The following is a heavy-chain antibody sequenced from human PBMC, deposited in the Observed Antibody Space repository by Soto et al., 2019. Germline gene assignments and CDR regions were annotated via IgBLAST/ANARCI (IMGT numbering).Heavy chain of an antibody. Sequence: SQTLSLTCAISGDSVSSNSAAWNWIRQSPSRGLEWLGRTYYRSKWYNDYAVSVKSRITINPDTSKNQFSLQLNSVTPEDTAVYYCARDYYGSRRWYRHTWLDPWGQGTLVTVYS. CDR3: ARDYYGSRRWYRHTWLDP. CDR1: GDSVSSNSAA. J-gene: IGHJ5*02. V-gene: IGHV6-1*01. CDR2: TYYRSKWYN. D-gene: IGHD6-13*01.